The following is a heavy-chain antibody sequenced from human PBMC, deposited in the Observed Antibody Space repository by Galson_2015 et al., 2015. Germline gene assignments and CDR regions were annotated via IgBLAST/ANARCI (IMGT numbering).Heavy chain of an antibody. CDR1: GYTVSGNY. V-gene: IGHV3-53*01. CDR2: IYSGGST. Sequence: SLRLSCAASGYTVSGNYMSWVRQAPGKGLEWVSVIYSGGSTFYADSVKGRFTISRDNSKNTLYLQMNSLRAEDTAVYYCARGRVGATGAFDIWGQGTMVTVSS. CDR3: ARGRVGATGAFDI. D-gene: IGHD1-26*01. J-gene: IGHJ3*02.